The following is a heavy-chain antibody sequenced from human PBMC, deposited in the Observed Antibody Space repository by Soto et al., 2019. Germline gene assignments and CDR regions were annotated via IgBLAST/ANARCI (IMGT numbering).Heavy chain of an antibody. V-gene: IGHV1-8*01. CDR3: ARYYYGSGMDV. Sequence: ASVKVSCKASGYTFTSYDINWGRQATGQGLEWMRWMNANSGNTAYAQKFQGRVTMTRNTSISTAYMELSSLRSEDTAVYYCARYYYGSGMDVWGQGTTVPVSS. J-gene: IGHJ6*02. CDR1: GYTFTSYD. CDR2: MNANSGNT. D-gene: IGHD3-10*01.